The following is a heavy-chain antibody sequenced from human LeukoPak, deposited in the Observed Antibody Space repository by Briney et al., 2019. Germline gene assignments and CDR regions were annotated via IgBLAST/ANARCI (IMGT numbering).Heavy chain of an antibody. CDR2: INPNSGGT. CDR3: ARMVQLWSPKKYYFDY. CDR1: GYTFTGYY. J-gene: IGHJ4*02. V-gene: IGHV1-2*02. Sequence: ASVKVSCKASGYTFTGYYMHWVRQAPGQGLEWMGWINPNSGGTNYAQKFQGRVTMTRDTSTSTVYMELSSLRSEDTAVYYCARMVQLWSPKKYYFDYWGQGTLVTVSS. D-gene: IGHD5-18*01.